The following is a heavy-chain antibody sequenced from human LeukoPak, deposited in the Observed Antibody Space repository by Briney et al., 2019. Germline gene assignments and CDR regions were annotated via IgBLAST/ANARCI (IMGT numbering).Heavy chain of an antibody. V-gene: IGHV4-31*03. CDR1: GGSISSGGYY. CDR2: IYYSGST. Sequence: SETLSLTCTVSGGSISSGGYYWSWIRQHPGKGLEWIGYIYYSGSTYYNPSLKSRVTISVDTSKNQFSLNLSSVTGADTAVYYCARGRGSSWYYFDYWGQGTLVTVSS. CDR3: ARGRGSSWYYFDY. J-gene: IGHJ4*02. D-gene: IGHD6-13*01.